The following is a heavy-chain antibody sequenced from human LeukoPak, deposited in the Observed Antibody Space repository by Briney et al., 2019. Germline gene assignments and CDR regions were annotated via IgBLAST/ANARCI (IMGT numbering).Heavy chain of an antibody. Sequence: GGSLRLSCAASGFTFSSYGMHWVRQAPGKGLEWVAFIRYDGSNKYYADSVKGRFTISRDNSKNTLYLQMNSLRAEDTAVYYCARMEKYYYGSGSCDAFDIWGQGTMVTVSS. CDR1: GFTFSSYG. CDR2: IRYDGSNK. J-gene: IGHJ3*02. V-gene: IGHV3-30*02. D-gene: IGHD3-10*01. CDR3: ARMEKYYYGSGSCDAFDI.